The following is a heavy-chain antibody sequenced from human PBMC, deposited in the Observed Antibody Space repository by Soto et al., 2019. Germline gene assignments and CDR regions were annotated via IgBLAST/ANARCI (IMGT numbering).Heavy chain of an antibody. CDR3: VRPGLRARGFPSYYFDY. D-gene: IGHD5-18*01. V-gene: IGHV3-23*01. J-gene: IGHJ4*02. CDR2: ISGSGGST. CDR1: GFTFSSYA. Sequence: GGSLRLSCAASGFTFSSYAMSWVRQAPGKGLEWVSAISGSGGSTYYADSVKGRFTISRDNSKNTLYLQMNSLRAEDTAVYYCVRPGLRARGFPSYYFDYWGQGTLVTVSS.